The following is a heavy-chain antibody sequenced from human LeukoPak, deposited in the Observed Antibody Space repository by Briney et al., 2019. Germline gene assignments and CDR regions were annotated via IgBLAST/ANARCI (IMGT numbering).Heavy chain of an antibody. V-gene: IGHV3-53*01. CDR3: ARGDGYSFWEY. CDR1: GFTVSSNY. Sequence: PGGSLRLSCAASGFTVSSNYMSWVRQAPGKGLEWVSVIYSAGSGGATYYADSVTGRFTISRDSTKSTVYLEMNSLRVEDTAVYHCARGDGYSFWEYWGQGTLVTVSS. CDR2: IYSAGSGGAT. J-gene: IGHJ4*02. D-gene: IGHD5-24*01.